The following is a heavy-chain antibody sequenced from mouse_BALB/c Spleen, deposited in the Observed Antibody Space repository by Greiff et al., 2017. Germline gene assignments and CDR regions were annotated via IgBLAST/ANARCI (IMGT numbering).Heavy chain of an antibody. V-gene: IGHV1-20*02. CDR2: INPYNGDT. CDR1: GYSFTGYF. D-gene: IGHD1-1*02. CDR3: ARYGRGSYWYFDV. Sequence: EVKLQESGPELVKPGASVKISCKASGYSFTGYFMNWVMQSHGKSLEWIGRINPYNGDTFYNQKFKGKATLTVDKSSSTAHMELRSLASEDSAVYYCARYGRGSYWYFDVWGAGTTVTVSS. J-gene: IGHJ1*01.